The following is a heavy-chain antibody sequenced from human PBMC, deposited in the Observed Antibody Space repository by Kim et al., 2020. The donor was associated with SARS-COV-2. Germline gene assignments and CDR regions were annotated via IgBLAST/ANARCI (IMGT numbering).Heavy chain of an antibody. V-gene: IGHV3-66*01. D-gene: IGHD4-17*01. CDR3: VRVFPFYGDLFDY. Sequence: GGSLRLSCAASVFTVSSNYMSWVRQAPGKGLEWVSVIYSGGSTYYADSVKGRFTISRDNSKNTLYLQMNSLRAEDTAVYYCVRVFPFYGDLFDYWGQGTL. CDR1: VFTVSSNY. CDR2: IYSGGST. J-gene: IGHJ4*02.